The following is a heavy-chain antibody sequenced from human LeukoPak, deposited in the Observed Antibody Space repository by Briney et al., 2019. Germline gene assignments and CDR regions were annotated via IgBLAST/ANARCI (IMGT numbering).Heavy chain of an antibody. Sequence: SETLSLTCTVSGGSISSYYWSWIRQPPGKGLEWIGYIYTSGSTNYNPSLKSRVTISVDTSKNQFSLKLSSVTAADTAVYYCARRVNYDFWSGYYENWFDPWGQGTLVTVSS. J-gene: IGHJ5*02. D-gene: IGHD3-3*01. CDR3: ARRVNYDFWSGYYENWFDP. V-gene: IGHV4-4*09. CDR2: IYTSGST. CDR1: GGSISSYY.